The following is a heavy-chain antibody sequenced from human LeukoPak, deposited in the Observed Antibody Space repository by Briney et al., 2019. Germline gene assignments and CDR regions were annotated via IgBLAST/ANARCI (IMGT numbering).Heavy chain of an antibody. D-gene: IGHD6-19*01. CDR3: ARDAVGYSSGWYGNWFDP. CDR1: GFTFSSYS. Sequence: GGSLRLSCAASGFTFSSYSMNGGRQAPGKGLEWVSSISSSSSYIYYADSVTGRFTISRDKAKNSLYLHVNSLRAEHTAVYYCARDAVGYSSGWYGNWFDPWGQGTLVTVSS. V-gene: IGHV3-21*01. CDR2: ISSSSSYI. J-gene: IGHJ5*02.